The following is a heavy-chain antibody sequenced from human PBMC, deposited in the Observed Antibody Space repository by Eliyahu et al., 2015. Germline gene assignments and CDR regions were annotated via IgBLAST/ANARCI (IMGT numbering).Heavy chain of an antibody. Sequence: QVQLQESGPGLVKPSETLSLTCTVSGXSISSYYWSWIRQPAGKGLEWIGRIYTSGSTNYNPPLKSRVTMSVDTSKNQFSLKLSSVTAADTAVYYCARSSWGYCSGGSCSIFDYWGQGTLVTVSS. J-gene: IGHJ4*02. CDR2: IYTSGST. V-gene: IGHV4-4*07. D-gene: IGHD2-15*01. CDR1: GXSISSYY. CDR3: ARSSWGYCSGGSCSIFDY.